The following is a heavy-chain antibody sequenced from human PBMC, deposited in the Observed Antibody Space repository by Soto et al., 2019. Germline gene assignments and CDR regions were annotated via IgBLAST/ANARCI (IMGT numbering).Heavy chain of an antibody. CDR2: SSGSGSST. CDR3: AKDPAPARHKPLLIGGY. V-gene: IGHV3-23*01. CDR1: GFTFTSYA. Sequence: EVQLLESGGGLVQPGGSLRLSCAASGFTFTSYAMTWVRQAPGKGLEWVAGSSGSGSSTYYADSVKGRFTISRDIAKNTLYLEMNSLRAEDTAVYYCAKDPAPARHKPLLIGGYWGQGTLVTVSS. J-gene: IGHJ4*02. D-gene: IGHD2-21*02.